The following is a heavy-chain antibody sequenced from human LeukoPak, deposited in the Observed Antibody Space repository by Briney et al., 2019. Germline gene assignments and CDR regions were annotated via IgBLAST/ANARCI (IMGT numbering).Heavy chain of an antibody. Sequence: PGGSLRLSCAASGFTVSSNYMSWVRQAPGKGLEWVSVIYSGGSTYYADSVKGRFTISRDNSKNTLYLQMNSLRAEDTAVYYCARDGPSFGELLFYFDYWGQGTLVTVSS. CDR1: GFTVSSNY. V-gene: IGHV3-53*01. CDR3: ARDGPSFGELLFYFDY. D-gene: IGHD3-10*01. J-gene: IGHJ4*02. CDR2: IYSGGST.